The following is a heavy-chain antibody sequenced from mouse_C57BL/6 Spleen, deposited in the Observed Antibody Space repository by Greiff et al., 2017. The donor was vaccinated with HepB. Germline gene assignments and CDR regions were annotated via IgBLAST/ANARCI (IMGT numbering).Heavy chain of an antibody. J-gene: IGHJ2*01. Sequence: EVKLVESGGGLVKPGGSLKLSCAASGFTFSSYTMSWVRQTPEKRLEWVATISGGGGNTYYPDSVKGRFTISRDNAKNTLYLQMSSLRSEDTALYYCARQTGYYFDYWGQGTTLTVSS. CDR1: GFTFSSYT. CDR2: ISGGGGNT. CDR3: ARQTGYYFDY. V-gene: IGHV5-9*01. D-gene: IGHD4-1*01.